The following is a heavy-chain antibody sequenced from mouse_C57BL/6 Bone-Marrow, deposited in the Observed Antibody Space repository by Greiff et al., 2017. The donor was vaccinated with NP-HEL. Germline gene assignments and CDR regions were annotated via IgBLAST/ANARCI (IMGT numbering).Heavy chain of an antibody. CDR2: IYPRDGST. D-gene: IGHD1-1*01. Sequence: VQLVESDAELVKPGASVKISCKVSGYTFTDHTIHWMKQRPEQGLEWIGYIYPRDGSTKYNEKFKGKATLTADKSSSTAYMQLNSLTSEDSAVYFCARHPYYYGSSYCAMDYWGQGTSVTVSS. V-gene: IGHV1-78*01. CDR3: ARHPYYYGSSYCAMDY. CDR1: GYTFTDHT. J-gene: IGHJ4*01.